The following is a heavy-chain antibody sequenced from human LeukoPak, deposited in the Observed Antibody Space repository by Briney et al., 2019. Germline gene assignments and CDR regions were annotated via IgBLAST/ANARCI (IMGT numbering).Heavy chain of an antibody. V-gene: IGHV3-23*01. Sequence: GGSLRLSCAASRLTFSSYAMSWVRQAPGRGLEWVSAISESGTGTYYAEAVKGRFTISRDNSKNTLSLQMNSLRAEDTAIYYCAKDIAQGYTYGSIEQDYWGQGTLVTVSS. D-gene: IGHD5-18*01. CDR2: ISESGTGT. CDR1: RLTFSSYA. CDR3: AKDIAQGYTYGSIEQDY. J-gene: IGHJ4*02.